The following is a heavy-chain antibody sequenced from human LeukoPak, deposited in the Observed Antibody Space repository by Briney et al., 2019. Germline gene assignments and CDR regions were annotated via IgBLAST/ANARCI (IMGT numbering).Heavy chain of an antibody. J-gene: IGHJ4*02. V-gene: IGHV3-30*02. Sequence: PGGSLRLSCAASGFTFSSYGMHWVRQAPGKGLEWVAFIRYDGSNKYYADSVKGRFTISRDNSKNTLYLQMNSLRAEDTAVYYCARGLGPVMVRGVIDFDYWGQGTLVTVSS. D-gene: IGHD3-10*01. CDR2: IRYDGSNK. CDR1: GFTFSSYG. CDR3: ARGLGPVMVRGVIDFDY.